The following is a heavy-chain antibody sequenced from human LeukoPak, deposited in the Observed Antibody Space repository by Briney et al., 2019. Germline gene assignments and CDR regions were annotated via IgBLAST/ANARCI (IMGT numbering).Heavy chain of an antibody. CDR1: GDSISIYY. D-gene: IGHD2/OR15-2a*01. Sequence: SETLSLTCTVSGDSISIYYLSWIRQPAGRGLEWIWRIYSSGNTNYNPSLKSRVTMSVDTSSNQFSLNLRSVTTADTAVYYCARSFDTNAFDIWGQGTMVTVSS. V-gene: IGHV4-4*07. CDR2: IYSSGNT. CDR3: ARSFDTNAFDI. J-gene: IGHJ3*02.